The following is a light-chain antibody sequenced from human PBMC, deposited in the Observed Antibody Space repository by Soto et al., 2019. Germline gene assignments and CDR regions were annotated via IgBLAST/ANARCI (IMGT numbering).Light chain of an antibody. CDR3: GTWDSSLSAL. CDR1: SSNIGNNY. V-gene: IGLV1-51*01. Sequence: QSVLTQPHSVSAAPGQKVTISCSGSSSNIGNNYVSWYQQLPGTAPKLLIYDNNKRPSGIPDRFSGSKSGTSATLGITGLQTGDEADYYCGTWDSSLSALFGTGTKVTV. J-gene: IGLJ1*01. CDR2: DNN.